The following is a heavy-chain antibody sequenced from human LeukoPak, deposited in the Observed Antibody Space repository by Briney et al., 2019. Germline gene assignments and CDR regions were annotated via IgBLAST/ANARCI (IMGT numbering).Heavy chain of an antibody. Sequence: SQTLSLTCTVSGGSISSGSYYWSWIRQPAGKGLERIGRIYTSGSTNYNPSPKSRVTISVDTSKNQFSLKLSSVTAADTAVYYCAREVTTPLDYYYYYMDVWGKGTTVTVSS. D-gene: IGHD4-11*01. J-gene: IGHJ6*03. CDR1: GGSISSGSYY. CDR3: AREVTTPLDYYYYYMDV. V-gene: IGHV4-61*02. CDR2: IYTSGST.